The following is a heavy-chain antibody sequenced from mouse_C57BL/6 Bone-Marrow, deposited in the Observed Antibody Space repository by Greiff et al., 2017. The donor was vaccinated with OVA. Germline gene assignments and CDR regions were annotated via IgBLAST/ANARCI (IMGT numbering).Heavy chain of an antibody. Sequence: VQLQQSGAELVKPGASVKLSCTASGFTITDYYMHWVKQRTEQGLEWIGRLDPENGDTKYAPKFQGKATITADTSSNTAYLQLSSLTAGYTAVYYCARPTMVTTTGVDYWGQGTTLTVSS. CDR1: GFTITDYY. CDR2: LDPENGDT. D-gene: IGHD2-2*01. CDR3: ARPTMVTTTGVDY. V-gene: IGHV14-2*01. J-gene: IGHJ2*01.